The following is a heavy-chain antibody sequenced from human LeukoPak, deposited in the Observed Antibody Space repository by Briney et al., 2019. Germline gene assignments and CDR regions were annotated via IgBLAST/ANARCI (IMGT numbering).Heavy chain of an antibody. Sequence: PSETLSLTCTVSGGSISSYYWSWIRQPPGKGLEWIGYIYYSGSTNYNPSLKSRVTISVDTSKNQFSLKLSSVTAADTAVYYCARATFGGVIVNFKGAFDIWGQGTMVTVSS. V-gene: IGHV4-59*01. CDR2: IYYSGST. D-gene: IGHD3-16*02. J-gene: IGHJ3*02. CDR1: GGSISSYY. CDR3: ARATFGGVIVNFKGAFDI.